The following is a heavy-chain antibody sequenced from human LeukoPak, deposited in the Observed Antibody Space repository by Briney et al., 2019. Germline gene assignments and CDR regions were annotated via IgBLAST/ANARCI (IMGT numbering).Heavy chain of an antibody. Sequence: ASVKVSCKASGGTFSSYAISWVRQAPGQGLEWMGRIIPILGIANYAQKFQGRVTITADKSTSTAYMELSSLRSEDTAVYYCARIHTSVDSTMINTYWGQGTLVTVSS. CDR3: ARIHTSVDSTMINTY. D-gene: IGHD3-22*01. CDR1: GGTFSSYA. V-gene: IGHV1-69*04. CDR2: IIPILGIA. J-gene: IGHJ4*02.